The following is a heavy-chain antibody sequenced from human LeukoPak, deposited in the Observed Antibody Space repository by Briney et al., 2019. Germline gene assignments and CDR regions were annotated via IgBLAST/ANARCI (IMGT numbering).Heavy chain of an antibody. V-gene: IGHV1-3*03. CDR2: INAGNGNT. CDR1: GYTFTSYY. CDR3: ARGARRYYYYMDV. Sequence: GASVKVSCKASGYTFTSYYMHWVRQAPGQRLEWMGWINAGNGNTKYSQEFQGRVTITRDTSASTAYMELSSLRSEDMAVYYCARGARRYYYYMDVWGKGTTVTVSS. J-gene: IGHJ6*03. D-gene: IGHD3-16*01.